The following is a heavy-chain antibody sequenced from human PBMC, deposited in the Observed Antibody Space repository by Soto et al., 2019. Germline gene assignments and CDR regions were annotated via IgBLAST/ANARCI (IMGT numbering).Heavy chain of an antibody. CDR2: IYSGGST. CDR1: GFTVSSNY. CDR3: ARLVVVVAAIIPDKFDP. Sequence: GGSLRLSCAASGFTVSSNYMSWVRQAPGKGLEWVSVIYSGGSTYYADSVKGRFTISRDNSKNTLYLQMNSLRAEDTAVYYCARLVVVVAAIIPDKFDPWGQGTLVTVSS. J-gene: IGHJ5*02. D-gene: IGHD2-15*01. V-gene: IGHV3-53*01.